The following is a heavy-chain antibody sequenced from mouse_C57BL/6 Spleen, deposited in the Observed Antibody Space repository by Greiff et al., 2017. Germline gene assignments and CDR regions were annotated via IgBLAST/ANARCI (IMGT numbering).Heavy chain of an antibody. Sequence: QVQLQQSGAELARPGASVKLSCKASGYTFTSYGISWVKQRTGQGLEWIGEIYPRSGNTYYNEKFKGKATLTADKSSSTADMELRSLTSEDSAVYFCARYDGSSPYYFDYWGQGTTLTVSS. CDR1: GYTFTSYG. CDR2: IYPRSGNT. CDR3: ARYDGSSPYYFDY. J-gene: IGHJ2*01. D-gene: IGHD1-1*01. V-gene: IGHV1-81*01.